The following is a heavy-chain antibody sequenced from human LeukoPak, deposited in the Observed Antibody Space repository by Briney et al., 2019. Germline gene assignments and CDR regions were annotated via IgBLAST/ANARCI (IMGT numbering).Heavy chain of an antibody. D-gene: IGHD3-22*01. CDR2: ISYDGSNK. CDR3: ARDSSGPSRY. J-gene: IGHJ4*02. V-gene: IGHV3-30*03. Sequence: GGSLRLSCAASGFTFSSYGMHWVRQAPGKGLEWVAVISYDGSNKYYADSVKGRFTISRDNSKNTLYLQMNSLRAEDTAVYYCARDSSGPSRYWGQGTLVTVSS. CDR1: GFTFSSYG.